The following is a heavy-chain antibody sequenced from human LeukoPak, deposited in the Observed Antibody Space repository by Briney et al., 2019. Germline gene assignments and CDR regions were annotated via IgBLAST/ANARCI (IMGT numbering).Heavy chain of an antibody. CDR3: ARDRGMAAAGGDGP. CDR1: GFTFSSYS. J-gene: IGHJ5*02. V-gene: IGHV3-21*01. Sequence: PGGSLRLSCAASGFTFSSYSMNWVRQAPGKGLEWVSSISSSSYIYYADSVKGRFTISRDNAKNSLYLQMNSLRAEDTAVYYCARDRGMAAAGGDGPWGQGTLVTVSS. CDR2: ISSSSYI. D-gene: IGHD6-13*01.